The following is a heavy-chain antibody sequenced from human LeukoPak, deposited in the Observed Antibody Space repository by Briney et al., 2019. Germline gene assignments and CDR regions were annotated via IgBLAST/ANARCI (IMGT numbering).Heavy chain of an antibody. Sequence: PGGSLRLSCAASGFTFDDYDMHWVRQAPGKGLEWVSFISWDGGTTYYVDSVKGRFTISRDNSKNSLYLQMNSLRGDDTALYYCAKGGSCSSTSCYYFHDWGQGALVTVSS. D-gene: IGHD2-2*01. V-gene: IGHV3-43D*03. CDR3: AKGGSCSSTSCYYFHD. CDR2: ISWDGGTT. J-gene: IGHJ4*02. CDR1: GFTFDDYD.